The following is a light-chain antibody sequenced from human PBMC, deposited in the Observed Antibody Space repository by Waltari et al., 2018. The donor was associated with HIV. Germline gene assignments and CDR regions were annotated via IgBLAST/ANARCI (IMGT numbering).Light chain of an antibody. Sequence: DIVVTQSPDSLTVSLGERGSINCKTSQSVFYTSDNKNFLAWYQQKPGQPPKLLFYWASTRESGVPDRFSGSGSGTDFTLTISSLQAEDVATYYCQQFYLAPFTFGQGTSLDIK. CDR3: QQFYLAPFT. J-gene: IGKJ2*01. CDR1: QSVFYTSDNKNF. V-gene: IGKV4-1*01. CDR2: WAS.